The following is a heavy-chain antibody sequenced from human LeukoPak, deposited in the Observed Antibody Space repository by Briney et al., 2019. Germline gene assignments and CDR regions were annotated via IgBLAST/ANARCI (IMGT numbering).Heavy chain of an antibody. CDR1: AGSISGYY. CDR3: ARERGIAISYDAVDI. CDR2: IYYTENT. D-gene: IGHD2-21*01. Sequence: SETLSLTCTVSAGSISGYYWTWIRQPPGKGLEWMGNIYYTENTDYNRSLKSRVTISIDTSKNQFSLKLSSVTAADTALYYCARERGIAISYDAVDIWGQGTMVTVSS. V-gene: IGHV4-59*01. J-gene: IGHJ3*02.